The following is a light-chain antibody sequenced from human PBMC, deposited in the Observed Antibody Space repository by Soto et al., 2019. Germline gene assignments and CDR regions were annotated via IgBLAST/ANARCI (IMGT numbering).Light chain of an antibody. Sequence: EIVLTQSPGTLSLSPGERATLSCRASQSVSSSYLAWYQQKPGQAPRLLIYGASSRATGIPDRFSGSGSGTDFTLTISRLAPEDFAVYYCQQYDSSPLTFGPGTKVDIK. CDR2: GAS. J-gene: IGKJ3*01. CDR3: QQYDSSPLT. CDR1: QSVSSSY. V-gene: IGKV3-20*01.